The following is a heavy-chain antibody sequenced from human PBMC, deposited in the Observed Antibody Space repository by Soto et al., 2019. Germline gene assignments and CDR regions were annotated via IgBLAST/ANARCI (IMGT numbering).Heavy chain of an antibody. CDR3: ARSLNDWNDAFDI. CDR2: IWYDGSNK. D-gene: IGHD1-1*01. V-gene: IGHV3-33*01. CDR1: GFTFSSYG. J-gene: IGHJ3*02. Sequence: WGSLRLSCAASGFTFSSYGMHWVRQAPGKGLEWVAVIWYDGSNKYYADSVKGRFTISRDNSKNTLYLQMNSLRAEDTAVYYCARSLNDWNDAFDIWGQGTMVTVSS.